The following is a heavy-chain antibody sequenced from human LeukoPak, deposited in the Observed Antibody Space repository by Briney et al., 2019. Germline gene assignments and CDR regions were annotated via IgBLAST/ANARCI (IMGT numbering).Heavy chain of an antibody. CDR2: ISSSSSYI. CDR3: ARGGIYDSSGYYRPFDY. D-gene: IGHD3-22*01. Sequence: GGSLRLSCAASGFTFSSYSMNWVRQAPGKGLEWVSSISSSSSYIYSADTVKGRFTISRDNAKNSLYLQMNSLRAEDTAVYYCARGGIYDSSGYYRPFDYWGQGTLVTVSS. V-gene: IGHV3-21*01. CDR1: GFTFSSYS. J-gene: IGHJ4*02.